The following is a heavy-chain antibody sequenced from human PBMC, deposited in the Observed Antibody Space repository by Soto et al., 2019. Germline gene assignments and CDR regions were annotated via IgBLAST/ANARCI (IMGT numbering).Heavy chain of an antibody. Sequence: EVQLVETGGGLVQPGGSLRLSCAASGFSVITNYMSWVRQAPGKGLEWVSIIHSGGNTYFADSVKGRFTISRDSSKNTLYLQMNSLRSEDTAMYFCARDFTSWGQGPLVTVSS. J-gene: IGHJ4*02. CDR1: GFSVITNY. CDR2: IHSGGNT. V-gene: IGHV3-53*02. CDR3: ARDFTS.